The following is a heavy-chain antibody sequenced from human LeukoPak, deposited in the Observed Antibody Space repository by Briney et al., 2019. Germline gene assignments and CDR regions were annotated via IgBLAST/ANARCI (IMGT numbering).Heavy chain of an antibody. CDR3: ARDPGIAAAGTTPSDY. J-gene: IGHJ4*02. V-gene: IGHV3-7*03. Sequence: TGGSLRLSCAASGFTFSSYWMSWVRQAPGKGLEWVANIKQDGSEKYYVDSVKGRFTISRDNAKNSLYLQMSSLRAEDTAVYYCARDPGIAAAGTTPSDYWGQGTLVTVSS. CDR1: GFTFSSYW. CDR2: IKQDGSEK. D-gene: IGHD6-13*01.